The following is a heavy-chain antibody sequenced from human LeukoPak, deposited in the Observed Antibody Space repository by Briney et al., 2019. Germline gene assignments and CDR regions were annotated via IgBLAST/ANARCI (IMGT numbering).Heavy chain of an antibody. V-gene: IGHV3-69-1*01. CDR2: ITTSGST. CDR3: ARDRDIVNFDF. Sequence: GGSPRLSCAASGFAFTSYTINWVRQAPGKGLEWVSSITTSGSTKYADSVKGRFTISRDNAKNSVYLQMSSLRADDTAVYFCARDRDIVNFDFWGQGTLVTVAS. J-gene: IGHJ4*02. CDR1: GFAFTSYT. D-gene: IGHD1-26*01.